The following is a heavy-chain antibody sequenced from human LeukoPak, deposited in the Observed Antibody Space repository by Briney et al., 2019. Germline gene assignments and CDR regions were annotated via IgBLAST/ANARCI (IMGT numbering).Heavy chain of an antibody. J-gene: IGHJ4*02. V-gene: IGHV4-39*01. CDR2: IYYSGST. CDR3: ARQYWTSYF. D-gene: IGHD2-8*02. Sequence: SETLSLTCTVSGGFDSTYWWNWIRQPPGKGLEWIGSIYYSGSTYYNPSLKSRVTISVDTSKNQFSLKLSSVTAADTAVYYCARQYWTSYFWGQGTLVTVSS. CDR1: GGFDSTYW.